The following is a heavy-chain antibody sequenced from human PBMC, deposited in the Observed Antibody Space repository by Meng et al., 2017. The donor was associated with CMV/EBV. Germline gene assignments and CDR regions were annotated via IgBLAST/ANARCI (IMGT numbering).Heavy chain of an antibody. CDR2: INPNSGGT. CDR3: ARDLHDCSSTSCYRYYYYYYGMDV. CDR1: GYTFTGYY. Sequence: ASVKVSCKASGYTFTGYYMHWVRQAPGQGLEWMGWINPNSGGTNYAQKLQGRVTMTRDTSISTAYMELSRLRSDDTAGYYCARDLHDCSSTSCYRYYYYYYGMDVWGQGTTVTVSS. J-gene: IGHJ6*02. V-gene: IGHV1-2*02. D-gene: IGHD2-2*01.